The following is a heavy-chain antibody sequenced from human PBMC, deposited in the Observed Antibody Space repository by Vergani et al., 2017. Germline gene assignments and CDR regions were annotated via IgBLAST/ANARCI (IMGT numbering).Heavy chain of an antibody. CDR2: IKQDGSEK. Sequence: EVQLVESGGGLVKPGGSLRLSCAASGFTFSSYWMSWVRQAPGKGLEWVANIKQDGSEKYYVDSVKGRFTISRDNAKNSLYLQMNSLRAEDTAVYYCARDNIREHSYYGMDVWGQGTTVTVSS. CDR3: ARDNIREHSYYGMDV. J-gene: IGHJ6*02. CDR1: GFTFSSYW. D-gene: IGHD1/OR15-1a*01. V-gene: IGHV3-7*01.